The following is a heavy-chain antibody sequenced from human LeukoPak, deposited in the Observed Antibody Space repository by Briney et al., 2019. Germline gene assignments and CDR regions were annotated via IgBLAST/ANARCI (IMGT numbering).Heavy chain of an antibody. CDR1: GYSISSGYY. CDR2: IYHSGST. D-gene: IGHD3-22*01. J-gene: IGHJ1*01. CDR3: ARRRYYDGSGYLE. V-gene: IGHV4-38-2*01. Sequence: KPSETLSLTCAVSGYSISSGYYWGWIRPPPGKGLEWIGSIYHSGSTYYNPSLKSRVTISVDTSKNQFSLTLRCVTAADTAVYYCARRRYYDGSGYLEWGQGTLLSVSS.